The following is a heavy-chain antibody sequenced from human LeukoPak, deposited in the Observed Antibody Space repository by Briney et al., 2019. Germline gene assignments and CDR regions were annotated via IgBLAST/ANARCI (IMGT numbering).Heavy chain of an antibody. D-gene: IGHD2-2*01. V-gene: IGHV4-30-4*01. J-gene: IGHJ4*02. CDR2: IYYSGST. CDR3: AREYQLHNYFDY. CDR1: GGSISSGDYY. Sequence: PSETLSLTCTVSGGSISSGDYYWSWIRQPPGKGLEWIGYIYYSGSTYYNPSLKSRVTISVDTSKNQFSLKLSSVTAADTAVCYCAREYQLHNYFDYWGQGTLVTVSS.